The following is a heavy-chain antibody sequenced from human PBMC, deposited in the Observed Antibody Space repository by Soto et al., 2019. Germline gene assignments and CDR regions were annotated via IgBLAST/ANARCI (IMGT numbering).Heavy chain of an antibody. D-gene: IGHD4-17*01. J-gene: IGHJ6*02. V-gene: IGHV4-30-4*01. CDR2: IYYSGST. CDR3: ARAYGGNDYYYYGMDV. Sequence: QVQLQESGPGLVKPSQTLSLTCTVSGGSISSGDYYWSWIRQPPGKGLEWIGYIYYSGSTYYNPCLKSRVTISVDTSKNQFSLKLSSVTAADTAVYYCARAYGGNDYYYYGMDVWGQGTTVTVSS. CDR1: GGSISSGDYY.